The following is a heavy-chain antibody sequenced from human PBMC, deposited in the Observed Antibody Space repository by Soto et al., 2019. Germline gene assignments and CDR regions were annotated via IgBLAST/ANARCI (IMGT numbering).Heavy chain of an antibody. J-gene: IGHJ4*02. D-gene: IGHD3-3*01. CDR2: VFHSGST. CDR1: GGSISIINW. Sequence: SETLSLTCAVSGGSISIINWWSWVRQPPGKGLEWIGEVFHSGSTNYNPSLKSRLTISVDKSKNQFSLKLTSVTAADTAVYYCAALSYWSGFIDEWGQGTLVTVSS. CDR3: AALSYWSGFIDE. V-gene: IGHV4-4*02.